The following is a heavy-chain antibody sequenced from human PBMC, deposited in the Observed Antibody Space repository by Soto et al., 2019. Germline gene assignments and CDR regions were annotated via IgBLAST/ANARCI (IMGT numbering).Heavy chain of an antibody. D-gene: IGHD6-13*01. Sequence: GASVKVSCKASGYTFTSYGISWVRQAPGQGLEWMGWISAYNGNTNYAQKLQGRVTMTTDTSTSTAYMELRSLRSDDTAVYYCARDGSRSWALYYYYGMDVWGQGTTVTVSS. CDR3: ARDGSRSWALYYYYGMDV. CDR2: ISAYNGNT. J-gene: IGHJ6*02. V-gene: IGHV1-18*01. CDR1: GYTFTSYG.